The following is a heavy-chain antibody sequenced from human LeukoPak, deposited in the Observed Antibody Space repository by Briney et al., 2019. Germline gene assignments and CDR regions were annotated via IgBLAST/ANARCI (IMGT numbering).Heavy chain of an antibody. J-gene: IGHJ3*02. CDR3: ASARRSNWGSVAFDI. CDR1: GGSISSYY. D-gene: IGHD7-27*01. V-gene: IGHV4-4*07. CDR2: IYTSGST. Sequence: SETLSLTCTVSGGSISSYYWSWIRQPAGKGLEWIGRIYTSGSTNYNPSLKSRVTMSVDTSRNQFSLKLSSVTAADTAVYYCASARRSNWGSVAFDIWGQGTMVTVSS.